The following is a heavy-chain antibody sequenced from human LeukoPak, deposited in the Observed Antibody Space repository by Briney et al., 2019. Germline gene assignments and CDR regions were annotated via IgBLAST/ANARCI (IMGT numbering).Heavy chain of an antibody. CDR3: AREYSSSGLAFDY. Sequence: PSQTLSLTCAISGDSVSSNSTAWNWIGQSPSRGLEWLGRTYYRSKWYNDYALSVKSRITINPDTSKNQFSLHLNSVTPEETAVYYCAREYSSSGLAFDYWGQGTLVTVSS. D-gene: IGHD6-19*01. CDR1: GDSVSSNSTA. CDR2: TYYRSKWYN. J-gene: IGHJ4*02. V-gene: IGHV6-1*01.